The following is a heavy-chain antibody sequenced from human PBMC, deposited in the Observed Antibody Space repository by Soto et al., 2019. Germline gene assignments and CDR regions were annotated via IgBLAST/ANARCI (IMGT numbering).Heavy chain of an antibody. CDR2: ISSSSSYI. V-gene: IGHV3-21*01. Sequence: PGGSLRLSCAAYGFTFSSYSMNWVRQAPGKGLEWVSSISSSSSYIYYADSVKGRFTISRDNAKNSLYLQMNSLRAEDTAVYYCARVRYCTNGVCFILGPGMDVWGQGTTVTVSS. D-gene: IGHD2-8*01. J-gene: IGHJ6*02. CDR1: GFTFSSYS. CDR3: ARVRYCTNGVCFILGPGMDV.